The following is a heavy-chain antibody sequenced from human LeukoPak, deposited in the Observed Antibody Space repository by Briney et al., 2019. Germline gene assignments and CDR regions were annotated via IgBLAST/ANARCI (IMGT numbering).Heavy chain of an antibody. D-gene: IGHD1-26*01. J-gene: IGHJ4*02. CDR2: IIPIFGTA. CDR3: ARSPWEWELPYYYFDY. Sequence: SVKVSCKASGGTFSSYAISWVRQAPGQGLEWMGGIIPIFGTANYAQKFQGGVTITADESMSTAYMELSSLRSEDTAVYYCARSPWEWELPYYYFDYWGQGTLVTVSS. CDR1: GGTFSSYA. V-gene: IGHV1-69*01.